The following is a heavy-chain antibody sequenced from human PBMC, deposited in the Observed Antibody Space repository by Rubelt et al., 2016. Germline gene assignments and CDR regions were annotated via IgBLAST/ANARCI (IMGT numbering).Heavy chain of an antibody. CDR1: GFTFSSYG. CDR3: AKGGNVVVTARLYDFDY. CDR2: IRSDGSNK. Sequence: QVQLVESGGGVVQPGGSLRLSCAASGFTFSSYGMHWVRQAPGKGLEWVAFIRSDGSNKYYADSVKGRFTISRDNSQNTLYLQMKSLRAEDTAVYYCAKGGNVVVTARLYDFDYWGQGTLVTVSS. J-gene: IGHJ4*02. V-gene: IGHV3-30*02. D-gene: IGHD2-21*02.